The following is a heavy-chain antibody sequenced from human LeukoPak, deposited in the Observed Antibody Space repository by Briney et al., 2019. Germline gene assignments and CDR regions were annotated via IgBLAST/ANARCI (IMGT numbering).Heavy chain of an antibody. D-gene: IGHD6-19*01. CDR1: GYTFTSYG. Sequence: GAAVKVSCKASGYTFTSYGSSWVRPAPGRGLEWMGGISDSNGNTNYAQKLQGRITMTTDTSTSRAYMELRSLRSDDTAVYYCARDRAVAGYYYSYYGMDVWGKGTTVTVSS. CDR3: ARDRAVAGYYYSYYGMDV. J-gene: IGHJ6*04. CDR2: ISDSNGNT. V-gene: IGHV1-18*04.